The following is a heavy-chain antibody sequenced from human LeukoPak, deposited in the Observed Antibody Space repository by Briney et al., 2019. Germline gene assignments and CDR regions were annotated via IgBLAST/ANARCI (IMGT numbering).Heavy chain of an antibody. CDR1: GFTFDDYA. CDR3: AKDVGPVVAATDDTSNWFDP. CDR2: ISGDGGST. Sequence: GGSLRLSCAASGFTFDDYAMHWVRQAPGKGLEWVSLISGDGGSTYYADSVKGRFPISRDNSKNSLYLQMNSLRTEDSALYYCAKDVGPVVAATDDTSNWFDPWGQGTLVSVPS. D-gene: IGHD2-15*01. V-gene: IGHV3-43*02. J-gene: IGHJ5*02.